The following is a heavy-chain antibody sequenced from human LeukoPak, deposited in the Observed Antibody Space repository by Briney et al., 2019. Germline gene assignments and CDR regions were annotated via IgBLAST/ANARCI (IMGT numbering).Heavy chain of an antibody. V-gene: IGHV4-59*01. CDR1: GGSISSYY. J-gene: IGHJ4*02. Sequence: SETLSLTCTVSGGSISSYYWSWIRQPPGKGLEWIGYIYYSGSTNYNPSLKSRVTISVDTSKNQFSLKLSSVTAADTAVYYCARGLTSIAAGLFDYWGQGTLVTVSS. CDR2: IYYSGST. CDR3: ARGLTSIAAGLFDY. D-gene: IGHD6-13*01.